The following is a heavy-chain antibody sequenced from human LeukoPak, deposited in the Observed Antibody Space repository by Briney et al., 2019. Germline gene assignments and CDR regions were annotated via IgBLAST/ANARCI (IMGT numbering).Heavy chain of an antibody. V-gene: IGHV4-59*01. D-gene: IGHD4-17*01. CDR1: GASISSYY. CDR2: IYYSGST. Sequence: SETLSLTCTVSGASISSYYWSWIRQPPGKGLEWIGYIYYSGSTDYNPSLKSRVTISVDTSKNQFSLKMSSVTAADTAVYYCARTGSTVTMLYPFDHWGQGTLVTVSS. J-gene: IGHJ4*02. CDR3: ARTGSTVTMLYPFDH.